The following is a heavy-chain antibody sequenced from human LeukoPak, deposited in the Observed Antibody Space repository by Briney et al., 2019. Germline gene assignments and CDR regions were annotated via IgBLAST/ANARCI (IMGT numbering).Heavy chain of an antibody. Sequence: GGFLRLSCAASGFTVSSNYMSWVRQAPGKGLEWVSGISSNSGNIAYADSVKGRFSISRDNAKNSLFLQMNSLRAEDTALYYCAKDTVKGRYYYYGMDVWGQGTTVTVSS. J-gene: IGHJ6*02. V-gene: IGHV3-9*01. CDR1: GFTVSSNY. D-gene: IGHD4-17*01. CDR2: ISSNSGNI. CDR3: AKDTVKGRYYYYGMDV.